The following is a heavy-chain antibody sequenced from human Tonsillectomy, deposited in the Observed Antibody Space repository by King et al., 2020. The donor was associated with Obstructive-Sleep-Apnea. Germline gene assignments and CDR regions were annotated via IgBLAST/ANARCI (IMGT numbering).Heavy chain of an antibody. Sequence: AQLVQSGGGLVKPGGSLRLSCSASGFTFSDNYMSWIRQAPGKGLEWLSYISSSGNYTNYADSVKGRFTISRDNAKNSLFLQMNSPRAEDTGVYYCARGTPDHYYGMDVWGQGTTVTVSS. D-gene: IGHD1-1*01. CDR3: ARGTPDHYYGMDV. CDR1: GFTFSDNY. J-gene: IGHJ6*02. V-gene: IGHV3-11*06. CDR2: ISSSGNYT.